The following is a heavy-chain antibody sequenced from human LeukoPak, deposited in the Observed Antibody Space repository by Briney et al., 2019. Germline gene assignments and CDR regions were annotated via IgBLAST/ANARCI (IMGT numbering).Heavy chain of an antibody. V-gene: IGHV1-18*01. J-gene: IGHJ4*02. CDR2: ISAYNGNT. Sequence: GASVKVSCXASGYTFTNYGISWVRQARGQGLEWMGWISAYNGNTNYAQKLQGRVTMTTDTSTSTAYMELRSLRSDDTAVYYCARDPPLLRYFDWLLEPFDYWGQGTLVTVSS. CDR3: ARDPPLLRYFDWLLEPFDY. D-gene: IGHD3-9*01. CDR1: GYTFTNYG.